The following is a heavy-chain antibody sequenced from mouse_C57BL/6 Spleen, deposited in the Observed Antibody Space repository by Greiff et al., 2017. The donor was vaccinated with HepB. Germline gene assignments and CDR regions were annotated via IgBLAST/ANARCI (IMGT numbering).Heavy chain of an antibody. J-gene: IGHJ1*03. CDR1: GYTFTSYW. V-gene: IGHV1-69*01. D-gene: IGHD2-2*01. Sequence: QVQLQQPGAELVMPGASVKLSCKASGYTFTSYWMHWVKQRPGQGLEWIGEIDPSDSYTNYNQKFKGKSTLTVDKSSSTAYMQLSSLTSEDSAVYYCARRGYYWYFDVWGTGTMVTVSS. CDR2: IDPSDSYT. CDR3: ARRGYYWYFDV.